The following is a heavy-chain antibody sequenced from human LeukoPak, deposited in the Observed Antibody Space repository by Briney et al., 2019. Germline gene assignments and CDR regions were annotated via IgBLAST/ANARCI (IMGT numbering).Heavy chain of an antibody. D-gene: IGHD3-3*01. J-gene: IGHJ4*02. Sequence: GGSLRLSCAASGFTLSTYWMTWVRQAPGKGLEWVAYIKQDGTEKYYVDSVKGRFTISRDNVKNSQYLQMNSLRVEDTAVYYCARAYDFWKGYSYYFDYWGQGTLVTVSS. CDR3: ARAYDFWKGYSYYFDY. CDR2: IKQDGTEK. V-gene: IGHV3-7*04. CDR1: GFTLSTYW.